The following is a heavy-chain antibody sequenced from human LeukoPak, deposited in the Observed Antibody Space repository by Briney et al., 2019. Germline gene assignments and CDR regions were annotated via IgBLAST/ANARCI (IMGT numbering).Heavy chain of an antibody. D-gene: IGHD2-21*01. V-gene: IGHV4-39*01. CDR2: IYYSGST. CDR3: ARLNSPGWFDP. CDR1: GGSISSSSYY. J-gene: IGHJ5*02. Sequence: SETLSLTCTVSGGSISSSSYYWGWVRQPPGKGMEWIGNIYYSGSTYYNPSLKSRVTISVDTSKSQFSLKLSSVTAADTAVYYCARLNSPGWFDPWGQGTLVTVSS.